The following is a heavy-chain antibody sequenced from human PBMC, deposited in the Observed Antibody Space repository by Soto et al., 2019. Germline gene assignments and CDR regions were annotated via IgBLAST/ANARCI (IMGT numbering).Heavy chain of an antibody. CDR3: ARDPNIVLVPAALRSYYYYYGMDV. CDR1: GFSFSSVW. D-gene: IGHD2-2*01. J-gene: IGHJ6*02. Sequence: GGSLRLSCAASGFSFSSVWMSWVRQAPGKGLEWVANIKQDGSEKYYVGSVKGRFTISRDNAKNSLYLQMNSLRAEDTAVYYCARDPNIVLVPAALRSYYYYYGMDVWGQGTTVTVSS. CDR2: IKQDGSEK. V-gene: IGHV3-7*01.